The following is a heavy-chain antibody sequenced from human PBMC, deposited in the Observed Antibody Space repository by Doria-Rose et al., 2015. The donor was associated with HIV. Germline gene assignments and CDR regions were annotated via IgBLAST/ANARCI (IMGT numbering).Heavy chain of an antibody. V-gene: IGHV2-26*01. CDR1: GVSLSSPGMG. CDR2: IFSGDER. J-gene: IGHJ4*02. D-gene: IGHD6-13*01. Sequence: SGPVLVKPTETLTLTCTVSGVSLSSPGMGVSWIRQPPGKALEWLAYIFSGDERSYKTSLKSRLTISRGTSKSQVVLTMADMDPVDTATYYCARIKSSRWYHKYYFDFWGQGTLVIVSA. CDR3: ARIKSSRWYHKYYFDF.